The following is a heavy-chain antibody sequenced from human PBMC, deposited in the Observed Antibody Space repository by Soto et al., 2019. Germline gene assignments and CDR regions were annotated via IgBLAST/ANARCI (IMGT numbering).Heavy chain of an antibody. Sequence: GGSLRLSCAASGFTFSAYAMFWVRQAPGKGLEWVAVISYDGNTECYADSVKGRFTISRDNSKNTLYLQMNSLRPEDTAVYYCARDAPPDYWGQGTLVTVSS. CDR1: GFTFSAYA. CDR2: ISYDGNTE. V-gene: IGHV3-30-3*01. J-gene: IGHJ4*02. CDR3: ARDAPPDY.